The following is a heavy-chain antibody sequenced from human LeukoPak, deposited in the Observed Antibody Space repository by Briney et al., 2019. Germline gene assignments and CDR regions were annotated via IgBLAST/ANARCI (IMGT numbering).Heavy chain of an antibody. V-gene: IGHV3-23*01. CDR2: ISDSGGST. J-gene: IGHJ4*02. CDR1: GFTFSSYV. D-gene: IGHD2-15*01. Sequence: GGSLRLSCAASGFTFSSYVMNWVRQAPGKGLEWVSGISDSGGSTYYADSVKGRFTISRDNSKNTLCLQMNSLRAEDTAVYYCAKQLGYCSDGSCYFPYWGQGTLVTVSS. CDR3: AKQLGYCSDGSCYFPY.